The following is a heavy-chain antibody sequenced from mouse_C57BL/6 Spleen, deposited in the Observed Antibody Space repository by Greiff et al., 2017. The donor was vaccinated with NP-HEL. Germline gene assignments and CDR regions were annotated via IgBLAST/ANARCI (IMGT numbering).Heavy chain of an antibody. V-gene: IGHV5-17*01. CDR1: GFTFSDYG. CDR3: ARKTLTGFWFAY. J-gene: IGHJ3*01. D-gene: IGHD4-1*01. CDR2: ISSGSSTI. Sequence: VQLKESGGGLVKPGGSLKLSCAASGFTFSDYGMHWVRQAPEKGLEWVAYISSGSSTIYYADTVKGRFTISRDNAKNTLFLQMTSLRSEDTAMYYCARKTLTGFWFAYWGQGTLVTVSA.